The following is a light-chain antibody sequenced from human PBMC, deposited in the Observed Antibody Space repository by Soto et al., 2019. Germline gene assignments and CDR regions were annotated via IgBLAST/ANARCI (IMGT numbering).Light chain of an antibody. Sequence: EIVLTQSPGTLSLSPGERATLSCGASQSVTSNYLAWYQQKPGQAPRLLIFGASSRATGIPDRFSGSGSGTDFTLTVSRLEPEDFAVYFCQHYGTFGPGTKVDLK. J-gene: IGKJ3*01. CDR2: GAS. V-gene: IGKV3-20*01. CDR1: QSVTSNY. CDR3: QHYGT.